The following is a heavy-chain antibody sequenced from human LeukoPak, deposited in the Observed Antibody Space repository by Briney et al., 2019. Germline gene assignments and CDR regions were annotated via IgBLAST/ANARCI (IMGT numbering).Heavy chain of an antibody. CDR3: ARDWGQGWFDP. D-gene: IGHD3-16*01. Sequence: PSETLSLTCTVSGGSISSNTYYWGWIRQPPGKGLEWIGNVYYRGRTYYNPSLKSRVTISIDTSKNQFSLQLTSVTAADTAVYYCARDWGQGWFDPWGQGTLVTVSS. CDR2: VYYRGRT. CDR1: GGSISSNTYY. V-gene: IGHV4-39*07. J-gene: IGHJ5*02.